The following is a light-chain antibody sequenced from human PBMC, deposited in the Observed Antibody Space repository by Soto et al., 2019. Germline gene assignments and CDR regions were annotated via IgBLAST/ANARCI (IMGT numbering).Light chain of an antibody. J-gene: IGKJ2*01. CDR2: GSS. CDR3: HQYGSSPPYT. CDR1: QSFANNN. Sequence: EIVLTQSPGTLSLSPGERATLSCRASQSFANNNIACYQQKPGQAPRLLIFGSSDRATGIPARFSGSGSGTDFTLTISRLEHEDVAVYYCHQYGSSPPYTFGQGTNLEI. V-gene: IGKV3-20*01.